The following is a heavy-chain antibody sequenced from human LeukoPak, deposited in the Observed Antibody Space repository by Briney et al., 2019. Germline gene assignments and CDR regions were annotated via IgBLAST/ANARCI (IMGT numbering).Heavy chain of an antibody. CDR2: MSPNNGNT. CDR3: AREGYCSGGSCYRDFDY. Sequence: GASVKVSCKASGYTFTSYGISWVRQAPGQGLGWMGWMSPNNGNTAYAQKFQGRVTMTRNTSISTAYMELSSLRSEDTAVYYCAREGYCSGGSCYRDFDYWGQGTLVTVSS. D-gene: IGHD2-15*01. J-gene: IGHJ4*02. V-gene: IGHV1-8*02. CDR1: GYTFTSYG.